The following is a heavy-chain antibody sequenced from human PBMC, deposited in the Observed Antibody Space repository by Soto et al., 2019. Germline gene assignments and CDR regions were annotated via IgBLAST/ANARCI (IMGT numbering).Heavy chain of an antibody. Sequence: EVQLVESGGGLVQPGRSLRVSCAASGFTFDDYAMHWVRQAPGKGLEWVSGISWNSGSIGYADSVKGRFTISRDNAKNSLYLGMNSLRAEDSALDYGAKGESSAVAGNWYFDYWGQGTLVTVSS. CDR1: GFTFDDYA. CDR3: AKGESSAVAGNWYFDY. CDR2: ISWNSGSI. J-gene: IGHJ4*02. V-gene: IGHV3-9*01. D-gene: IGHD6-19*01.